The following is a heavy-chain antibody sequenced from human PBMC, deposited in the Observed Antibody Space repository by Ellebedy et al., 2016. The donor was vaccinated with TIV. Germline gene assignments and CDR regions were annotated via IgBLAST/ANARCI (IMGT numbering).Heavy chain of an antibody. D-gene: IGHD3-3*01. Sequence: PGGSLRLSCAASGFSFSNYNMNWVRQAPGKGLEWVALIWFDGSNEHYADSVKGRFTISRDNSKDTVFLQMTSLIDEDTATYYCARDLRWDWSGQRFDYWGQGTLVTVSS. CDR2: IWFDGSNE. CDR3: ARDLRWDWSGQRFDY. J-gene: IGHJ4*02. V-gene: IGHV3-33*08. CDR1: GFSFSNYN.